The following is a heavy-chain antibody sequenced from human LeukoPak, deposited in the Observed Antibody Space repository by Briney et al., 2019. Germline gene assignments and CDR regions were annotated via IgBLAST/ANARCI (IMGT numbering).Heavy chain of an antibody. CDR1: AFTFSNYA. D-gene: IGHD4-23*01. CDR2: ISGSGATT. Sequence: GGSLRLSCAASAFTFSNYAMTWVRQAPGKGLEWVSTISGSGATTYYAASVKGRFTISRDNSIHTLYLQMNNLRAEDTAFYYCAKDYGDNPFDYWGQGTLVTVSS. V-gene: IGHV3-23*01. J-gene: IGHJ4*02. CDR3: AKDYGDNPFDY.